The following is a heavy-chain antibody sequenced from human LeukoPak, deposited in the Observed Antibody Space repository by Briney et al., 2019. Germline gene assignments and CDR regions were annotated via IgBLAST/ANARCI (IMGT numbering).Heavy chain of an antibody. CDR2: INPSGGST. Sequence: GASVRVSCKASGYTFTSYYTHWVRQAPGQGLEWMGIINPSGGSTSYAQKFQGRVTMTRDTSTSTVYMELSSLRSEDTAVYYCARDRYYYDSSGYIRGNSFDYWGQGTLCTVSS. CDR1: GYTFTSYY. V-gene: IGHV1-46*01. D-gene: IGHD3-22*01. J-gene: IGHJ4*02. CDR3: ARDRYYYDSSGYIRGNSFDY.